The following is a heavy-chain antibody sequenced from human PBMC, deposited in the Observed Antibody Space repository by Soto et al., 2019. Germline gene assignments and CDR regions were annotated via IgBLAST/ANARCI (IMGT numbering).Heavy chain of an antibody. D-gene: IGHD3-3*01. Sequence: AQLVESGGGLVKHGGSLRLYCAASGFTFSTDNMNWVRQAPGRGLEWVSAISSSSSYIYYADSVKGQFTISRDNAKNSLYLQMNSRRAEETAVYYCARDYDFCSGRGGMDVWGQWNTVTVSS. CDR1: GFTFSTDN. J-gene: IGHJ6*02. V-gene: IGHV3-21*01. CDR3: ARDYDFCSGRGGMDV. CDR2: ISSSSSYI.